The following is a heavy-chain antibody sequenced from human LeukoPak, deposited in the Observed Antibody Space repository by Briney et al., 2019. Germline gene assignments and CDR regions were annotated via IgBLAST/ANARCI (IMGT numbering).Heavy chain of an antibody. V-gene: IGHV1-18*01. D-gene: IGHD5-18*01. J-gene: IGHJ5*02. Sequence: VASVKVSCKASGYTFTSYGISWVRQAPGQGLEWMGWINAYNGNTNYAQKLQGRVTMTRDTSTSTAYMELRSLRSEDTAVYYCARVLEDTAMDDWFDPWGQGTLVTVSS. CDR1: GYTFTSYG. CDR3: ARVLEDTAMDDWFDP. CDR2: INAYNGNT.